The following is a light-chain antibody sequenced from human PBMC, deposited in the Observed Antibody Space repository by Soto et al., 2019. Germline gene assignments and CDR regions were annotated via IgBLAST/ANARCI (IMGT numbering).Light chain of an antibody. Sequence: EIVLTQSPATLSLSPGERATLSCRASQSVSSYLAWYQQKPGQAPRLLIYDASNRATGIPARFSGSGSGTDFTLTISSLEPEDFAVYYCQQSRNLPQTLDQGTVVYIK. J-gene: IGKJ1*01. CDR1: QSVSSY. V-gene: IGKV3-11*01. CDR3: QQSRNLPQT. CDR2: DAS.